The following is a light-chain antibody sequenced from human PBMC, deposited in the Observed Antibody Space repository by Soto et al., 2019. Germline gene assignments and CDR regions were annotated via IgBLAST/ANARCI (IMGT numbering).Light chain of an antibody. J-gene: IGKJ1*01. CDR3: QQYNNWPRT. V-gene: IGKV3-15*01. CDR2: GAS. CDR1: QSVSSN. Sequence: EIAMTQSPATLSVSPGERATLSCRASQSVSSNLAWYQQKPGQAPRLLIYGASTRATGIPARFSGSGSGTEFTLTIGSLQSADFAVYYCQQYNNWPRTFGQGTKVEIK.